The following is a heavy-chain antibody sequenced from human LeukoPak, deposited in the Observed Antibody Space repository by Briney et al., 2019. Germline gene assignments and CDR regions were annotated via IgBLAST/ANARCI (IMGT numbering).Heavy chain of an antibody. CDR2: FDPEDGET. Sequence: ASVKVSCKVSGYTLTELSMHWVRQAPGKGPEWMGGFDPEDGETIYAQKFQGRVTMTEDTSTDTAYMELSSLRSEDTAVYYCATEDYSSGWPYLFDYWGQGTLVTVSS. V-gene: IGHV1-24*01. D-gene: IGHD6-19*01. J-gene: IGHJ4*02. CDR3: ATEDYSSGWPYLFDY. CDR1: GYTLTELS.